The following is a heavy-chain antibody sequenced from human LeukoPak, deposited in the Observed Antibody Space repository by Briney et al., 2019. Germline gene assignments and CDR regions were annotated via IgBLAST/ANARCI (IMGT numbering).Heavy chain of an antibody. D-gene: IGHD5-18*01. CDR3: AREGYSYGYQSSS. CDR1: GGTFSSYA. Sequence: ASVKVSCKASGGTFSSYAISWVRQAPGQGLEWMGRIIPILGIANYAQKFQGRVTTTADKSTSTAYMELSSLRSEDTAVYYCAREGYSYGYQSSSWGQGTLVTVSS. J-gene: IGHJ5*02. V-gene: IGHV1-69*04. CDR2: IIPILGIA.